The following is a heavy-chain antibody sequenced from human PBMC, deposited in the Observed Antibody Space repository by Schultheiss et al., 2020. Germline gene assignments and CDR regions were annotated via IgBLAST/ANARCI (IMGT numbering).Heavy chain of an antibody. CDR1: GYTFTGYY. Sequence: ASVKVSCKASGYTFTGYYMHWVRQATGQGLEWMGWMNPNSGNTGYAQKFQGRVTMTEDTSTDTAYMELSSLRSEDTAVYYCATRHSSGWYSDFDYWGQGTLVTVSS. CDR3: ATRHSSGWYSDFDY. J-gene: IGHJ4*02. V-gene: IGHV1-8*02. CDR2: MNPNSGNT. D-gene: IGHD6-19*01.